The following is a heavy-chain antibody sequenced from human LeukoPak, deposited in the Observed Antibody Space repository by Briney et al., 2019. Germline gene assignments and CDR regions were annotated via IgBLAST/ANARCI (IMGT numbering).Heavy chain of an antibody. CDR3: AMGVDRSSWYLFDY. J-gene: IGHJ4*02. V-gene: IGHV1-24*01. CDR2: FDPEDGET. CDR1: GDTLSDLS. D-gene: IGHD6-13*01. Sequence: GASVKVSCKLSGDTLSDLSIHWVRQAPRKGLEWMGGFDPEDGETVYAQKFQGRVTVTEDTSTDTAYMEVTNLRSDDTAVYYCAMGVDRSSWYLFDYWGQGALVTVSS.